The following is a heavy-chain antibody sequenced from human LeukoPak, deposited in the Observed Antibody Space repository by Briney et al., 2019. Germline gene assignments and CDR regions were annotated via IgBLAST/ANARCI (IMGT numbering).Heavy chain of an antibody. J-gene: IGHJ4*02. V-gene: IGHV3-33*01. CDR2: IWYDGSNK. Sequence: GGSLRLSCAASGFTFSSYGMHWVRQAPGKGLEWVAVIWYDGSNKYYADSVKGRFTISRDNSKNTLYLQMNSLRAEDTAVYYCARDSLLGYSSSSAGYWGQRTLVTLSS. CDR3: ARDSLLGYSSSSAGY. CDR1: GFTFSSYG. D-gene: IGHD6-6*01.